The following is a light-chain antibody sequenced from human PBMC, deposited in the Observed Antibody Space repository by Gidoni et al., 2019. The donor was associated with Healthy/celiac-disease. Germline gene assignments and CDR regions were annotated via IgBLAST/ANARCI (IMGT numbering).Light chain of an antibody. CDR1: NIGSKR. J-gene: IGLJ2*01. Sequence: SYVLTQHPSVSVAPGQTARITCGGNNIGSKRVHWYQQKPGQAPVLVVYDDSDRPSGIPERFAGSNSGNTATLTISRVEAGDEADYYCQVWDSSSDPHVVFGGGTKLTVL. CDR2: DDS. V-gene: IGLV3-21*02. CDR3: QVWDSSSDPHVV.